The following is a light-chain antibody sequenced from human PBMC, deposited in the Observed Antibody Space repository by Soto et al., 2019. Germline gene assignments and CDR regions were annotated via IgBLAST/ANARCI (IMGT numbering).Light chain of an antibody. V-gene: IGKV1-39*01. CDR1: QSISSY. CDR2: AAS. CDR3: HQSYINPHT. Sequence: DIHMTQSPSSLSASVGYRVTITCGASQSISSYLNWYQQKPGKAPKLLIYAASSLQSGVPSRFSGSGSGTDFTLTISSLQPEDFETYFCHQSYINPHTFGGGTKVDIK. J-gene: IGKJ4*01.